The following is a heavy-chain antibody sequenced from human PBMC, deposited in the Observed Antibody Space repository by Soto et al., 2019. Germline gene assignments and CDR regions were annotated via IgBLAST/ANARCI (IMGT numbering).Heavy chain of an antibody. V-gene: IGHV3-30*18. CDR3: AKESVYDILTEGMDV. J-gene: IGHJ6*02. CDR2: ISYDGSNK. CDR1: GFTFSSYG. Sequence: GSLRLSCAASGFTFSSYGMHWVRQAPGKGLEWVAVISYDGSNKYYADSVKGRFTISRDNSKNTLYLQMNSLRAEDTAVYYCAKESVYDILTEGMDVWGQGTTVTVSS. D-gene: IGHD3-9*01.